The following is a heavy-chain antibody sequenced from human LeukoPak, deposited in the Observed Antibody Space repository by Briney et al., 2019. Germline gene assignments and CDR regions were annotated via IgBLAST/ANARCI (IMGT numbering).Heavy chain of an antibody. CDR2: ISGSGGST. D-gene: IGHD6-19*01. V-gene: IGHV3-23*01. Sequence: GGTLRLSCAASGFTFSSYGMSWVRQAPGKGLEWVSAISGSGGSTYYADSVKGRFTISRDNSKNTLYLQMNSLRAEDTAVYYCAKGSRGSGWSEDWFDPWGQGTLVTVSS. CDR3: AKGSRGSGWSEDWFDP. CDR1: GFTFSSYG. J-gene: IGHJ5*02.